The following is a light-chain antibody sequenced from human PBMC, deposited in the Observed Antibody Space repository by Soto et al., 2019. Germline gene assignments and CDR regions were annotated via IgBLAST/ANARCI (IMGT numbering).Light chain of an antibody. V-gene: IGLV2-11*01. Sequence: QSALTQPRSVSGSPGQSVTISCSGTSSDVGGYNSVAWYQQKPGDAPKLVLYSVTRRPSGVPDRFSGSKSGNMASLIISGLQAEDEADYYCCSYAGSYTFLYVFETGTKVTVL. CDR3: CSYAGSYTFLYV. J-gene: IGLJ1*01. CDR2: SVT. CDR1: SSDVGGYNS.